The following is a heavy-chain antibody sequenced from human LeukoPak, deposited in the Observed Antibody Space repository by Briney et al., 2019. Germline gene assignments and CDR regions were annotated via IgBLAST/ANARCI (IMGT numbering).Heavy chain of an antibody. J-gene: IGHJ4*02. CDR2: FDPEDGET. V-gene: IGHV1-24*01. D-gene: IGHD3-10*01. CDR1: GYTLTELS. CDR3: ATVLRNYYGSGSPHFDY. Sequence: GASVKVSCKVSGYTLTELSMHWVRQAPGKGLEWMGGFDPEDGETIYAQKFQGRVTMTEDTSTDTAYMELSSLRSEDTAVYYCATVLRNYYGSGSPHFDYWGQGTLVTVSS.